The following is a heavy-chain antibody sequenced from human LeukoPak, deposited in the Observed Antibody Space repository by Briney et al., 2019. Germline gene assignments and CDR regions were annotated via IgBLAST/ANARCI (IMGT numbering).Heavy chain of an antibody. CDR3: ARDRVWGSPLDY. CDR1: GGSISSYY. Sequence: SETLSLTCTVSGGSISSYYWSCIRQPAGNLLECIGRIYTSGSTNYNPSLKSRVTMSVDTSKNQFSLKLSSVTAADTAVYYCARDRVWGSPLDYWGQGTLVTVSS. CDR2: IYTSGST. J-gene: IGHJ4*02. V-gene: IGHV4-4*07. D-gene: IGHD1-26*01.